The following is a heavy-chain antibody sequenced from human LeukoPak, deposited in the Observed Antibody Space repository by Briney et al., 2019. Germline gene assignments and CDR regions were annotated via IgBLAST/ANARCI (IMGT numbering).Heavy chain of an antibody. CDR1: GFTFSSYS. J-gene: IGHJ6*03. CDR2: ISSNNNNI. D-gene: IGHD6-13*01. Sequence: GGSLRLSCGASGFTFSSYSMNWVRQAPGKGLEWVSSISSNNNNIYYADSVRGRFTISRDNAKNSLYLQMNSLRAEDTAVYYCAKAHIAAADYYYYYMDVWGKGTTVTVSS. V-gene: IGHV3-21*01. CDR3: AKAHIAAADYYYYYMDV.